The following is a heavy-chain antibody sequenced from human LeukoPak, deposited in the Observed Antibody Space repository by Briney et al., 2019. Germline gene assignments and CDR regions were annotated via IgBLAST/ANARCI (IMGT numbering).Heavy chain of an antibody. D-gene: IGHD3-10*01. CDR3: PRVLYNGSGSHTPQYYYYGMDV. J-gene: IGHJ6*02. CDR1: GYIFTNYW. V-gene: IGHV5-10-1*01. Sequence: GESLKISCEGSGYIFTNYWIGWVRQMPGKGLEWMGRIDPSDSYTNYSPSFQGHVTISADKSISTAYLQWSSLKASDTAMYYCPRVLYNGSGSHTPQYYYYGMDVWGQGTTVTVSS. CDR2: IDPSDSYT.